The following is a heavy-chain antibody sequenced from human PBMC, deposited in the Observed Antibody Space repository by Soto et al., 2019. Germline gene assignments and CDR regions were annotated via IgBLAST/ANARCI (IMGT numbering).Heavy chain of an antibody. J-gene: IGHJ5*02. Sequence: PSETLSLTCTVSGGSISSYYWSWIRQPPGKGLEWIGYIYYSGSTNYNPSLKSRVTISVDTSKNQFSLKLSSVTAADTAVYYCATHLVVPAAQVGFDPWGQGTLVTVSS. V-gene: IGHV4-59*08. CDR3: ATHLVVPAAQVGFDP. D-gene: IGHD2-2*01. CDR1: GGSISSYY. CDR2: IYYSGST.